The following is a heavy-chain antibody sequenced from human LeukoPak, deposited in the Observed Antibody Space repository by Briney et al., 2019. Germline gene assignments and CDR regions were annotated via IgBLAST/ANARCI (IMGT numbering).Heavy chain of an antibody. Sequence: SGGSLRLSCAASGFTFSSYSMNWVRQAPGKGLEWVSSISSSSSYIYYADSVKGRFTISRDNAKNSLYLQMNSLRAEDTAVFYCARDQYDTWSRRGNFDSWGQGTLVIVFS. CDR1: GFTFSSYS. CDR3: ARDQYDTWSRRGNFDS. V-gene: IGHV3-21*04. J-gene: IGHJ4*02. D-gene: IGHD3-3*01. CDR2: ISSSSSYI.